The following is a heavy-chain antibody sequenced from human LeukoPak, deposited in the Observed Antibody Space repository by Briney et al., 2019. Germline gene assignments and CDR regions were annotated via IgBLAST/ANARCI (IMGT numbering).Heavy chain of an antibody. Sequence: PSETLSLTCAVYGGSFSGYYWSWIRQPPGKGLEWIGEINHSGSTNYNPSLKSRVTISVDTSKNQFSLKLSSVTAADTAVYYCARVSGLLWFGAPLNWFDPWGQGTLVTVSS. J-gene: IGHJ5*02. CDR3: ARVSGLLWFGAPLNWFDP. D-gene: IGHD3-10*01. CDR2: INHSGST. CDR1: GGSFSGYY. V-gene: IGHV4-34*01.